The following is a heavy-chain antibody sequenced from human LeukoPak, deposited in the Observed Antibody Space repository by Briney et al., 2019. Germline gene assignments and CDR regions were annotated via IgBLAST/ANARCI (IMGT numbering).Heavy chain of an antibody. D-gene: IGHD5-24*01. CDR3: ARVRDGYNDAYDI. V-gene: IGHV1-46*01. CDR1: GYTFTGYW. CDR2: ISPSGGST. J-gene: IGHJ3*02. Sequence: ASVKLSCKAFGYTFTGYWMHWVRQAPGQGPEWMGVISPSGGSTIYAQKFKGRVTMTRDTSTSTVYMELSSLRSEDTAVYYCARVRDGYNDAYDIWGQGTMVTVPS.